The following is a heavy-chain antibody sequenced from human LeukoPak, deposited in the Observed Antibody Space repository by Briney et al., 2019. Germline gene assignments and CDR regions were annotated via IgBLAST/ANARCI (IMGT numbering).Heavy chain of an antibody. CDR1: GGSLSDNY. CDR3: ARHPFATPFDY. D-gene: IGHD2-15*01. V-gene: IGHV4-59*08. J-gene: IGHJ4*02. Sequence: SETLSLTCTVSGGSLSDNYWSWIRQPPGKGLEWIGYAYYSGHTNYNSSLKSRVTMSLDTSKSQFSLRLSSVTAADTAVYFCARHPFATPFDYWGPGTLVTVSS. CDR2: AYYSGHT.